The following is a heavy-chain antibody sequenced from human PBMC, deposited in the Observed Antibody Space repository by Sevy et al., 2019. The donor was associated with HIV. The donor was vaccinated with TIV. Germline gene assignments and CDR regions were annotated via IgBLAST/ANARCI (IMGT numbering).Heavy chain of an antibody. Sequence: ASVKVSCKASGYTFTSYYMHWVRQAPGQGLEWMGIINPSGGSTSYAQKFQGRVTMTRDTSTSTVYMELSSLRSEDTAMYYCARRYYYDSSGYFAFDIWGQGTMVTVSS. CDR3: ARRYYYDSSGYFAFDI. J-gene: IGHJ3*02. D-gene: IGHD3-22*01. CDR1: GYTFTSYY. CDR2: INPSGGST. V-gene: IGHV1-46*03.